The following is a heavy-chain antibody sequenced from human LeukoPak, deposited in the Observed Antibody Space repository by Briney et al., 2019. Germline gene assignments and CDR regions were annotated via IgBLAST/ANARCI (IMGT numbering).Heavy chain of an antibody. Sequence: ASVKVSCKASGYTFTGYYIHWVRRAPGQGLEWMGWINPNDGGTKYAQKFQGRVTVTRDTSITTVHMELSGLRSEDTAIYYCARVLNSGSFFAYWGQGTLVTVSS. V-gene: IGHV1-2*02. CDR1: GYTFTGYY. J-gene: IGHJ4*02. D-gene: IGHD3-10*01. CDR2: INPNDGGT. CDR3: ARVLNSGSFFAY.